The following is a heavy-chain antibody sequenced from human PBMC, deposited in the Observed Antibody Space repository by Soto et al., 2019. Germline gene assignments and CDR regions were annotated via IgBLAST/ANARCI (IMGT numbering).Heavy chain of an antibody. Sequence: SETQPLTWAVYGGTFRSHYWRWIRQPPGKGLEWIGEINHSGSTNYNPSPKSRVTISVDTSKNQFSLKLSSVTAADTAVYYCARGVMVRGLGVYYGMDVWGQGTTVTVSS. J-gene: IGHJ6*02. V-gene: IGHV4-34*01. CDR2: INHSGST. D-gene: IGHD3-10*01. CDR3: ARGVMVRGLGVYYGMDV. CDR1: GGTFRSHY.